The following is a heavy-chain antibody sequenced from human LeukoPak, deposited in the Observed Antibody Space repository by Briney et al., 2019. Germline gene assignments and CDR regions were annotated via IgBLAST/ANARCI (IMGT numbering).Heavy chain of an antibody. J-gene: IGHJ4*02. CDR3: AKQGPTVVTHFDS. V-gene: IGHV4-38-2*01. CDR2: MYHSGST. CDR1: GYSISSGYY. D-gene: IGHD4-23*01. Sequence: PSETLSLTCAVSGYSISSGYYWGWIRQPPGKGLDWIASMYHSGSTYYNPSLKSRVTISVDTSKNQFSLRPSSVTAADTAVYYCAKQGPTVVTHFDSWGQGTLVTVSS.